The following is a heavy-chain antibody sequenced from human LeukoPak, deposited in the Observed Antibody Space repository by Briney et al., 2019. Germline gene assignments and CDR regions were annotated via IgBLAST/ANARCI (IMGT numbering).Heavy chain of an antibody. D-gene: IGHD4-17*01. J-gene: IGHJ4*02. CDR1: GYTFTGYY. CDR3: ARVLTTVTTSGRLGY. CDR2: INPNSGGT. Sequence: GASVKVSCKASGYTFTGYYMHWVRQAPGQGLEWMGWINPNSGGTNYAQKFQGRVTMTRDTSISTAYMELSRLRSDDTAVYYCARVLTTVTTSGRLGYWGQGTLVTVSS. V-gene: IGHV1-2*02.